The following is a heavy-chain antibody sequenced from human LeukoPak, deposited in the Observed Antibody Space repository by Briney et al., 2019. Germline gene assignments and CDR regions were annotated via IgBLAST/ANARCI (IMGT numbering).Heavy chain of an antibody. CDR1: GFTFSSYA. D-gene: IGHD3-10*01. CDR3: AKVRMVRGVIPFDY. Sequence: GGSLRLSCAASGFTFSSYALSWVRQAPGKGLEWVSTMSGSGGSTYYADSVKGRFTISRDNSKNTLYLQMNSLRAEDTAVYYCAKVRMVRGVIPFDYWGQGTLVTVSS. V-gene: IGHV3-23*01. J-gene: IGHJ4*02. CDR2: MSGSGGST.